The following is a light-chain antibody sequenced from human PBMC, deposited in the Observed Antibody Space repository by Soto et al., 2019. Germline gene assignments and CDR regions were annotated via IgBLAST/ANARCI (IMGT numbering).Light chain of an antibody. CDR3: WSYAGNTIFV. Sequence: QSVLTQPASVSGSPGQSITISGTGTNNDVGGYKLFSWYQQYPGKVPKVVIYEGSKRPSGVSNRFSGSKSGNTAFLTISGIQAEDEAYYYCWSYAGNTIFVFGGGTKVTVL. J-gene: IGLJ2*01. CDR2: EGS. V-gene: IGLV2-23*03. CDR1: NNDVGGYKL.